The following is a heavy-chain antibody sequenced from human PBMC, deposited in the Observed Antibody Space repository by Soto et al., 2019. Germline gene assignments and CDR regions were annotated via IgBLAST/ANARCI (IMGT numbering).Heavy chain of an antibody. V-gene: IGHV3-74*01. CDR2: INSDGSRT. J-gene: IGHJ4*02. CDR1: GFTFTDYW. Sequence: GGSLRLSCAASGFTFTDYWTHWVRQAPGKGLVWVSRINSDGSRTSYADSVTGRFTISRDNAKNTLYLQMNSLRVEDTALYYCARETYRGFYFDYWGQGTLVTVSS. CDR3: ARETYRGFYFDY. D-gene: IGHD4-4*01.